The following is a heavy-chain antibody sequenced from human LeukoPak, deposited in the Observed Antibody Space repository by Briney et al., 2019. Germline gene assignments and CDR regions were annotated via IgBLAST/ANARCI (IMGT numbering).Heavy chain of an antibody. V-gene: IGHV4-34*01. J-gene: IGHJ4*02. D-gene: IGHD6-19*01. CDR1: GGSFSGYY. Sequence: SETLSLTCAVYGGSFSGYYWSWIRQPSGKGLEWIGEINHSGSTNYNPSLKSRVTISVDTSKNQFSLKLSSVTAADTAVYYCARGEYSSGWLFDYWGQGTLVTVSS. CDR2: INHSGST. CDR3: ARGEYSSGWLFDY.